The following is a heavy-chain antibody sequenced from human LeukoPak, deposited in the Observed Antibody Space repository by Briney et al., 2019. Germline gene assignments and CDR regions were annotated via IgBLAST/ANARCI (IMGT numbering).Heavy chain of an antibody. CDR2: IYYSGST. Sequence: PSETLSLTCTVSGGSISSSSYYWGWIRQPPGKGLEWIGSIYYSGSTYYNPSLKSRVTISVDTSKNQFSLKLSSVTAADTAVYYCARGIAVAGGNYYYYYYMDVWGKGTTVTISS. CDR1: GGSISSSSYY. CDR3: ARGIAVAGGNYYYYYYMDV. D-gene: IGHD6-19*01. V-gene: IGHV4-39*01. J-gene: IGHJ6*03.